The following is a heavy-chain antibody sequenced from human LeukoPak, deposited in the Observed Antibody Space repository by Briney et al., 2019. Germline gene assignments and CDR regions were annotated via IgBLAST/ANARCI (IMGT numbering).Heavy chain of an antibody. CDR2: ISAYNGNT. J-gene: IGHJ6*03. Sequence: EASVKVSCKASGYTFTSYGISWVRQAPGQGLEWMGWISAYNGNTNYAQKLQGRVTMTTDTSTSTAYMELRSLRSDDTAVYYCARSADRSPRSLWFGELLWTTYYYYYMDVWGKGTTVTVSS. V-gene: IGHV1-18*01. CDR3: ARSADRSPRSLWFGELLWTTYYYYYMDV. D-gene: IGHD3-10*01. CDR1: GYTFTSYG.